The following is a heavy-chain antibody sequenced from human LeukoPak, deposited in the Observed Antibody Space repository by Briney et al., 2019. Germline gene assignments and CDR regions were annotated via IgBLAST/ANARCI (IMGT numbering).Heavy chain of an antibody. CDR3: ARDPGGLREARVRYDY. Sequence: AAVSVSFMASVYTFTGYYMHWVRQAPGQGLAWMGWINPNSGGTNYAQKFQGRVTMTRDTSISTAYMELSRLRPDDTAVYYCARDPGGLREARVRYDYWGQGTLVTVSS. CDR2: INPNSGGT. V-gene: IGHV1-2*02. CDR1: VYTFTGYY. D-gene: IGHD3-10*02. J-gene: IGHJ4*02.